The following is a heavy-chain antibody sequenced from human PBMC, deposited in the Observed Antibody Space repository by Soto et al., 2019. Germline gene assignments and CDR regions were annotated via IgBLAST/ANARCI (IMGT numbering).Heavy chain of an antibody. V-gene: IGHV1-46*01. D-gene: IGHD2-21*02. CDR1: GCTFTSYY. CDR2: INLSSGGT. CDR3: AREERVVTASDYYRGMDV. Sequence: ASLKVSCKTSGCTFTSYYMHCVRHTPEQGPEWLGVINLSSGGTTYAQDFQGTVTMTRDTSTSTVYMELRSLRSQDTAVYYCAREERVVTASDYYRGMDVWGQGTTVTV. J-gene: IGHJ6*02.